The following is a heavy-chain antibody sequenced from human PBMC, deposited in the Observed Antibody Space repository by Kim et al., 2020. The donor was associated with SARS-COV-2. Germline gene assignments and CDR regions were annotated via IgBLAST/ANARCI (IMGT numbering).Heavy chain of an antibody. CDR1: GFTFSSYS. CDR3: ARGSSRQRNWFDP. V-gene: IGHV3-21*01. D-gene: IGHD2-15*01. Sequence: GGSLRLSCAASGFTFSSYSMNWVRQAPGKGLEWVSSISSSSSYIYYADSVKGRFTISRDNAKNSLYLQMNSLRAEDTAVYYCARGSSRQRNWFDPWGQGTLVTVSS. CDR2: ISSSSSYI. J-gene: IGHJ5*02.